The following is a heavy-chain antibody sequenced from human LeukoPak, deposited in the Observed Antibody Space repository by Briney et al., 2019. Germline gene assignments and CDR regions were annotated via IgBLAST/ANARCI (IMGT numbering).Heavy chain of an antibody. D-gene: IGHD3-22*01. CDR3: AHSSGYYFRAFDI. CDR2: IYYSGST. CDR1: GGSISSSSYY. V-gene: IGHV4-39*01. Sequence: SETLSLTCTVSGGSISSSSYYWGWIRQPPGKGLEWIGSIYYSGSTYYNPSLKSRVTISVDTSKNQFSLKLSSVTAADTAVYYCAHSSGYYFRAFDIWGQGTMVTVSS. J-gene: IGHJ3*02.